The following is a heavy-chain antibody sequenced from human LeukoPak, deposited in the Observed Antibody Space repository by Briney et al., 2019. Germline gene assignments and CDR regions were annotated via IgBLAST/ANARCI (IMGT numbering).Heavy chain of an antibody. J-gene: IGHJ4*02. CDR2: ISGSGGTT. V-gene: IGHV3-23*01. D-gene: IGHD1-26*01. CDR3: ARHTIGSPIYYFDY. CDR1: GFTFSTCA. Sequence: PGGSLRLSCAPSGFTFSTCAMGWVRQAPGKGLECVSGISGSGGTTNYADSVKGRFTISRDNSKNTLYLHMNSLRAEDTAVYYCARHTIGSPIYYFDYWGQGTLVTVSS.